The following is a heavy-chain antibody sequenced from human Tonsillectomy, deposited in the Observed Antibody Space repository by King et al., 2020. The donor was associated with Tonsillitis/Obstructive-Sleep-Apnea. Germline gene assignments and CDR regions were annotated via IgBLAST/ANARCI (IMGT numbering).Heavy chain of an antibody. CDR2: VNRWGST. D-gene: IGHD5-18*01. Sequence: VQLQQWGASLLKPSETLSLTCAVDGGSFNDIYWSWIRQSPGKGLEWIAEVNRWGSTNYKPSLNRRAIISVDSSKKQLSLKVAAGTAADTAVYYRARGHSKGYRSTWKVYYYALDVWGQGTTVRVSS. CDR1: GGSFNDIY. V-gene: IGHV4-34*01. CDR3: ARGHSKGYRSTWKVYYYALDV. J-gene: IGHJ6*02.